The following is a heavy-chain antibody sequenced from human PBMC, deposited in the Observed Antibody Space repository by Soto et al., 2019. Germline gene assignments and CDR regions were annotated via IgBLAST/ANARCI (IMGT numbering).Heavy chain of an antibody. CDR2: THVDGSS. CDR3: ARRLGGYNVYNL. Sequence: SETLSLTCTDSRRSLNSEYWGWIRQPPGKTLEWIAFTHVDGSSLSNPSLRSRLTISLDTSKKQVSLELTSVTAADTAMYYCARRLGGYNVYNLWGQGTMVT. V-gene: IGHV4-4*09. J-gene: IGHJ3*01. CDR1: RRSLNSEY. D-gene: IGHD1-26*01.